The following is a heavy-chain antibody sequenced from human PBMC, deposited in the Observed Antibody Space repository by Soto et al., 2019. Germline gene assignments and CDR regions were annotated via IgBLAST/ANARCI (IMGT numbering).Heavy chain of an antibody. CDR3: ARDHCSSTNCYTAVDY. V-gene: IGHV1-18*01. CDR1: GYTFTSYG. D-gene: IGHD2-2*02. CDR2: ISAYNTNT. Sequence: GASVKVSCKASGYTFTSYGISWVRQAPGQGLERMGWISAYNTNTNYAQKLQGRVTMTTDTSTSTSYMELRSLRSDDTAVYFCARDHCSSTNCYTAVDYWGQGTLVTVSS. J-gene: IGHJ4*02.